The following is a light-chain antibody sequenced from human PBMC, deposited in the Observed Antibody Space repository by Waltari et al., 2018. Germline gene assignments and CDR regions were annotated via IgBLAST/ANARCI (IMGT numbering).Light chain of an antibody. V-gene: IGLV2-23*01. CDR1: DSDVGTYHL. J-gene: IGLJ2*01. Sequence: QSALTQPASVSGSPGQSITISCTGSDSDVGTYHLVSWFQQHPGRAPKVLIYAASKRPSGISVRFSGSKSGNTASLTISGLQAEDEAHYYCCSYSHADTLIFGGGTKLTVL. CDR3: CSYSHADTLI. CDR2: AAS.